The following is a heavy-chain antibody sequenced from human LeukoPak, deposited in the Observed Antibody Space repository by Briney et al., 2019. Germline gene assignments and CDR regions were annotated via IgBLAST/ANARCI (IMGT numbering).Heavy chain of an antibody. D-gene: IGHD5-18*01. V-gene: IGHV3-23*01. J-gene: IGHJ4*02. CDR3: AKEYTWIQLWTFDY. CDR1: GFTFSSYA. CDR2: ISGSGGST. Sequence: GGSLRLSCAASGFTFSSYAMSWVRQAPGKGLEWVSAISGSGGSTYYADSVKGRFTNSRDNSKNTLYLQMNSLRAEDTGVYYCAKEYTWIQLWTFDYWGQGTLVTVSS.